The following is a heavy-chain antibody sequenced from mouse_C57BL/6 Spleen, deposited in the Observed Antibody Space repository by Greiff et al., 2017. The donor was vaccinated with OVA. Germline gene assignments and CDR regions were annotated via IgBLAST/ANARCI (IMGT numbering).Heavy chain of an antibody. CDR1: GFTFTDYY. CDR2: IRNKANGYTT. J-gene: IGHJ3*01. CDR3: ARSLYYYGSSYEAWFAY. D-gene: IGHD1-1*01. Sequence: EVKLVESGGGLVQPGGSLSLSCAASGFTFTDYYMSWVRQPPGKALEWLGFIRNKANGYTTEYSASVKGRFTISRDNSQSILYLQMNALRAEDSATYYCARSLYYYGSSYEAWFAYWGQGTLVTVSA. V-gene: IGHV7-3*01.